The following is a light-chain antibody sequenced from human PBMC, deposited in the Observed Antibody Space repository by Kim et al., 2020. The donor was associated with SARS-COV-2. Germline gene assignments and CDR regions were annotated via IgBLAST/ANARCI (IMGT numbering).Light chain of an antibody. J-gene: IGKJ1*01. V-gene: IGKV3-20*01. CDR2: GAS. CDR1: QSVSSSY. Sequence: SPEERATLPCRARQSVSSSYLAWYQQKPGQAPRLLIDGASSRATGIPDRFSGRGSGTDFTLTMSRLEPEDFAVYYCQQYGSSPWTFGQGTKVDIK. CDR3: QQYGSSPWT.